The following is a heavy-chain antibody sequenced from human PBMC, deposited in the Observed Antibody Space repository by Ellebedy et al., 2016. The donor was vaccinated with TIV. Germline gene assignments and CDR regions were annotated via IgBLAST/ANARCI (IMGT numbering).Heavy chain of an antibody. CDR2: ISYDGSNK. CDR1: GFTFSSYA. Sequence: GGSLRLSXAASGFTFSSYAMHWVRQAPGKGLEWVAVISYDGSNKYYADSVKGRFTISRDNSKNTLYLQMNSLRAEDTAVYYCVRGSGSQGFDYWGQGTLVTVSS. CDR3: VRGSGSQGFDY. V-gene: IGHV3-30-3*01. D-gene: IGHD5-12*01. J-gene: IGHJ4*02.